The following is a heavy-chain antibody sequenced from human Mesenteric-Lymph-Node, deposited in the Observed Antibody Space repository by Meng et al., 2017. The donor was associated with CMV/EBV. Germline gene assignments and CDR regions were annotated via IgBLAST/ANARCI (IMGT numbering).Heavy chain of an antibody. V-gene: IGHV1-69*05. CDR3: ARDSNYYDSSGYSTAFDY. J-gene: IGHJ4*02. D-gene: IGHD3-22*01. CDR1: GGTFSSYA. CDR2: IIPIFGTA. Sequence: SVKVSCKASGGTFSSYAISWVRQAPGQGLEWMGGIIPIFGTANYAQKFQGRVTITTDESTSTAYMELSSLRSEDTAVYYCARDSNYYDSSGYSTAFDYWGQGTLVTVSS.